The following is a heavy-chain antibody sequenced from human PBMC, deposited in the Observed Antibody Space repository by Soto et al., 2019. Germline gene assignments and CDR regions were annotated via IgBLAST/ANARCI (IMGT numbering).Heavy chain of an antibody. V-gene: IGHV1-8*02. Sequence: GASVKVSCKASGYTFTSFDINWVRQATGQGLEWIGWMNPNSGNTGYAQKFQGRVTMARNTSISTAYMELSSLRSDDTAVYYCARAYNFGMTILKQDYYYLDVWGEGTTVTVSS. J-gene: IGHJ6*03. CDR3: ARAYNFGMTILKQDYYYLDV. D-gene: IGHD3-3*01. CDR2: MNPNSGNT. CDR1: GYTFTSFD.